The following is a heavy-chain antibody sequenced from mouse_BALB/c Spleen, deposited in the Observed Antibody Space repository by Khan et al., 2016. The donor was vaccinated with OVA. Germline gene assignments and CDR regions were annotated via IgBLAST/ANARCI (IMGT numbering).Heavy chain of an antibody. J-gene: IGHJ3*01. CDR1: GYTFTNYG. Sequence: LVESGPELKKPGETVKISCKASGYTFTNYGMNWVKQAPGKGLKWMGWINTYTGEPTYADDFKGRFAFSLETSASTAYLQINNLKKEDTATYFCARSNGNYWFAYWGQGTLVTVSA. CDR3: ARSNGNYWFAY. D-gene: IGHD2-1*01. CDR2: INTYTGEP. V-gene: IGHV9-3-1*01.